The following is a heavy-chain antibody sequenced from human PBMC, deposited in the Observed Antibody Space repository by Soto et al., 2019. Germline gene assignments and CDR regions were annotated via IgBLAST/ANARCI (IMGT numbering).Heavy chain of an antibody. CDR2: IYYSGYT. V-gene: IGHV4-30-4*01. Sequence: QVQLQESGPGLVKPSQTLSLTCIVSGGSISSGDYKWSWIRQPPGKGLEWIGYIYYSGYTYNNPSLKSRVMMSVDTSKKQFSLKLSSVTAADTAVYYYARGDNYVPFDYWGQGTLVTVSS. CDR1: GGSISSGDYK. D-gene: IGHD4-4*01. J-gene: IGHJ4*02. CDR3: ARGDNYVPFDY.